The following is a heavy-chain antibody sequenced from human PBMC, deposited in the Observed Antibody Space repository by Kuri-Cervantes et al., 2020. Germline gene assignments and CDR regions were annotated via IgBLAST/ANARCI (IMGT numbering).Heavy chain of an antibody. Sequence: SVKVSCKASGGTFSSYAISWVRQAPGQGLEWMGGIIPIFGTANYAQKLQGRVTMTRNTSISTAYMELSSLRSEDTAVYYCARGHSSGWYRNWGQGTLVTVSS. CDR1: GGTFSSYA. J-gene: IGHJ4*02. V-gene: IGHV1-69*05. CDR2: IIPIFGTA. D-gene: IGHD6-19*01. CDR3: ARGHSSGWYRN.